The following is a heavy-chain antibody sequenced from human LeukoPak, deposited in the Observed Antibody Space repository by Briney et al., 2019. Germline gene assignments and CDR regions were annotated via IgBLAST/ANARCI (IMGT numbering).Heavy chain of an antibody. CDR1: GFTFSSYG. Sequence: GRSLRLSCAASGFTFSSYGMHWVRQAQGKGLEWVAVISSDGSNKYYADSVKGRVNSSRGNSKNTLYLQMNSLRAEDTAVYYCAKDRELLWFGELLLGKGDYFDYWGQGTLVTVSS. V-gene: IGHV3-30*18. CDR2: ISSDGSNK. D-gene: IGHD3-10*01. J-gene: IGHJ4*02. CDR3: AKDRELLWFGELLLGKGDYFDY.